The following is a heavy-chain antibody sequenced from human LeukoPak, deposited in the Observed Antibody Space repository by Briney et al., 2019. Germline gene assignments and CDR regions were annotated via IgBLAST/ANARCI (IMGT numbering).Heavy chain of an antibody. V-gene: IGHV1-18*01. CDR3: AKVRSAVSDTFDS. CDR1: GYMFINYG. J-gene: IGHJ3*02. D-gene: IGHD4-11*01. CDR2: ISPKNGNT. Sequence: ASVKVSCKASGYMFINYGITWVRQAPGQGLEWMGWISPKNGNTNSALRFQDRVTMTTDTSTRTAYLERRSLRSDVTAVYFCAKVRSAVSDTFDSWGQGTTVSVSS.